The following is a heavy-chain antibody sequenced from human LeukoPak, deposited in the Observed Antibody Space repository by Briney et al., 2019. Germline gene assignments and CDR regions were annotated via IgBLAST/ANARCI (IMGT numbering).Heavy chain of an antibody. D-gene: IGHD5-24*01. J-gene: IGHJ4*02. CDR2: ISYDGSNK. CDR1: GFTFSSYG. V-gene: IGHV3-30*18. CDR3: ANSYRDGYNLDY. Sequence: SGGSLRLSCAASGFTFSSYGMHWVRQAPGKGLEWVAVISYDGSNKYYADSVKGRFTISRDNSKNTLYLQMNSLRAEDTAVYYCANSYRDGYNLDYWGQGTLVTVSS.